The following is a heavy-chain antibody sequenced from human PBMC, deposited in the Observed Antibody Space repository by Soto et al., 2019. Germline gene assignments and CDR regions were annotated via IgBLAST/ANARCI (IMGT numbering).Heavy chain of an antibody. D-gene: IGHD3-10*01. CDR2: IIPILGIA. V-gene: IGHV1-69*08. Sequence: QVQLVQSGAEVKKPGSSVKVSCKASGGTFSSYTISWVRQARGQGLEWMGRIIPILGIANYAQKFQGRVTITADKSTSTAYMELSSLRSEDTAVYYCARDASYGSGSPAPFDYWGQGTLVTVSS. J-gene: IGHJ4*02. CDR3: ARDASYGSGSPAPFDY. CDR1: GGTFSSYT.